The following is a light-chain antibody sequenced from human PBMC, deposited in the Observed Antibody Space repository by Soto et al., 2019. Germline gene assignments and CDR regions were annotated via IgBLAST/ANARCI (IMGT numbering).Light chain of an antibody. CDR1: QNISSTF. J-gene: IGKJ1*01. CDR3: HQYSPSRGT. V-gene: IGKV3-20*01. CDR2: GAS. Sequence: EIVMTQSPATLSLSPGERATLSCRASQNISSTFLAWYQQKPGQAPRLLIYGASIRATDIPGRFSGSGSGTDFSLTISRLEPDDFAVYYCHQYSPSRGTFGQGTKVDIK.